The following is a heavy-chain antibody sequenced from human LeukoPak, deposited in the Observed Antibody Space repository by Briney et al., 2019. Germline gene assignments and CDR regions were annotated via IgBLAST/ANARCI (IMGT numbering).Heavy chain of an antibody. CDR3: ARGGPITMIVVVITHDAFDI. CDR1: GFIFSSYW. D-gene: IGHD3-22*01. V-gene: IGHV3-7*01. CDR2: IKQDGSEK. J-gene: IGHJ3*02. Sequence: GGSLRLSCAASGFIFSSYWMSWVRQAPGKGLEWVANIKQDGSEKYYVDSVKGRFTISRDNAKNSLYLQMNSLRAEDTAVYYCARGGPITMIVVVITHDAFDIWGQGTMVTVSS.